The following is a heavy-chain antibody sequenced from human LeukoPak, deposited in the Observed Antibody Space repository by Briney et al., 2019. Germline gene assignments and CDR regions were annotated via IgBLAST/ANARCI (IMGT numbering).Heavy chain of an antibody. V-gene: IGHV4-39*07. CDR1: GGSISSSSYY. D-gene: IGHD3-22*01. Sequence: SETLSLTCTVSGGSISSSSYYWGWIRQPPGKGLEWIGSIYYSGSTYYNPSLKSRVTISVDTSKNQFSLKLSSVTAADTAVYYCVSGYNFDYWGQGTLVTVSS. CDR2: IYYSGST. CDR3: VSGYNFDY. J-gene: IGHJ4*02.